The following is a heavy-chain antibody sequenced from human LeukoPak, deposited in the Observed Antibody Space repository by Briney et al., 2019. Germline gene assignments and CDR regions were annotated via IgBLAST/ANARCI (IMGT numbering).Heavy chain of an antibody. D-gene: IGHD4-17*01. CDR3: ARDKIPTVTPFDY. CDR1: GFTFSSYE. Sequence: PGGSLRLSCAASGFTFSSYEMNWVRQAPGKGLEWVLYISSSGSTIYYADSVKGRFTISRDNAKNSLYLQMNSLRAEDTAVYYCARDKIPTVTPFDYWGQGTLVTVSS. V-gene: IGHV3-48*03. J-gene: IGHJ4*02. CDR2: ISSSGSTI.